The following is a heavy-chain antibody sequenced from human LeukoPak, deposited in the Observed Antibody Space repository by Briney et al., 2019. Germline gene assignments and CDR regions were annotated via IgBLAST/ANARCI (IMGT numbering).Heavy chain of an antibody. CDR3: AGLRSLYSSSWYFDY. CDR1: GYRFTTYW. J-gene: IGHJ4*02. D-gene: IGHD6-13*01. CDR2: IYPGDSDS. Sequence: GGSLQISCKGSGYRFTTYWIGWVRQMPGKGLEGMGIIYPGDSDSRYSPSFQGQVTISADKSISTAYLQWSSLKASDTAMYYCAGLRSLYSSSWYFDYWGQGTLVTVSS. V-gene: IGHV5-51*01.